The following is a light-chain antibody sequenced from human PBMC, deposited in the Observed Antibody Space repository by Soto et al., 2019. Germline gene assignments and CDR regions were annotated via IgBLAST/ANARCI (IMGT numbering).Light chain of an antibody. CDR3: CSFAGSSTYD. Sequence: QSALTQPASVSGSPGQSITISCTGTSSDVGSSNLVSWYQQHPGKAPKVMIYEGTQRPSGVSNRFSGSKSGNTASLTISGLQAEDEADYYCCSFAGSSTYDFGTGTKLTVL. J-gene: IGLJ1*01. CDR2: EGT. CDR1: SSDVGSSNL. V-gene: IGLV2-23*01.